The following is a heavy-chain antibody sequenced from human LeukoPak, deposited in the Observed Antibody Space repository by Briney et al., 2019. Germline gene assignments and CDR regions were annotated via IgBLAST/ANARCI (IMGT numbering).Heavy chain of an antibody. D-gene: IGHD3-22*01. CDR1: GFTFSSYG. Sequence: PGGSLRLSCAASGFTFSSYGMSWVRQAPGKGLEWVSAISGSGGSTYYADSVKGRFTISRDNSKNTLYLQMNSLRAEDTAVYYCAKDPTDTMIVGANAFDIWGQGTMVTVSS. CDR3: AKDPTDTMIVGANAFDI. J-gene: IGHJ3*02. CDR2: ISGSGGST. V-gene: IGHV3-23*01.